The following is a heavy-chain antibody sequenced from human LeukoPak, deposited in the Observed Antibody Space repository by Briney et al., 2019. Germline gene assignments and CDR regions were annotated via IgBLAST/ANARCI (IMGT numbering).Heavy chain of an antibody. CDR3: ARYDILTGYHFQH. Sequence: PSETLSLTCTVSGGSISSGGYYWSWIRQHPGKGLEWIGYIYYSGSTYYNPSLKSRVTISVDTSKNQFSLKLSSVTAADTAVYYCARYDILTGYHFQHWGQGTLVTISS. CDR2: IYYSGST. CDR1: GGSISSGGYY. D-gene: IGHD3-9*01. V-gene: IGHV4-31*03. J-gene: IGHJ1*01.